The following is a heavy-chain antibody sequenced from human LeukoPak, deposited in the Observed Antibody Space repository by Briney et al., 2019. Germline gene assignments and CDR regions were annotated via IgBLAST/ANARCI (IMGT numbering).Heavy chain of an antibody. V-gene: IGHV3-21*01. Sequence: PGGSLRLSCAASGFIFSSYSMNCVRQAPGKGLEWVSSISSRSSYISYADPVKGRFTVSRDNAKNSLYLQINSLRAEDTAVYYCAREGVAYYDRSGYSYFDYWGQGALVTVSS. J-gene: IGHJ4*02. CDR3: AREGVAYYDRSGYSYFDY. CDR2: ISSRSSYI. D-gene: IGHD3-22*01. CDR1: GFIFSSYS.